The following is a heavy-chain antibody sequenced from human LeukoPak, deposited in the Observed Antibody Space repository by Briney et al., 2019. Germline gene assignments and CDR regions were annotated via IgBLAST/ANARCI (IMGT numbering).Heavy chain of an antibody. Sequence: GGSLRLSCAASGFTFSDYYMSWIRQAPGKGLEWVSYISSSGSTIYYADSVKGRFTISRDNAKNSLYLQMNSLGAEDTAVYYCAREGPRDYYYGMDVWGQGTTVTVSS. CDR1: GFTFSDYY. J-gene: IGHJ6*02. V-gene: IGHV3-11*01. CDR3: AREGPRDYYYGMDV. CDR2: ISSSGSTI.